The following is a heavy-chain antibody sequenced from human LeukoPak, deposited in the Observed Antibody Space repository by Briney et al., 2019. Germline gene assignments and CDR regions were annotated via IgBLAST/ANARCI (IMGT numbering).Heavy chain of an antibody. D-gene: IGHD6-19*01. Sequence: PGESLRLSCAASGFTFSSYWMSWVRQAPGKGLEWVANIKQHGSEKYYVDSVKGRFTVSRDNAKNSLYLQMNSLRAEDTAVYYCARGIVVAEYDYWGQGTLVTVSS. CDR2: IKQHGSEK. V-gene: IGHV3-7*01. CDR3: ARGIVVAEYDY. CDR1: GFTFSSYW. J-gene: IGHJ4*02.